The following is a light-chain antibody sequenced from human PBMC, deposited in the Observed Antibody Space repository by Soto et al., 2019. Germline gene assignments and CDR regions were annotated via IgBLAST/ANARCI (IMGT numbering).Light chain of an antibody. CDR2: DAS. CDR3: QQRSNWPPKFT. J-gene: IGKJ3*01. Sequence: EIVLTQSPATLSLSPGERATLSCRASQSVSSNLAWYQQKHGQAPRLLIYDASNRATGITARFSGSGSGTDFTLTLSSLETEDFAVYYCQQRSNWPPKFTFGPGTKVDIK. CDR1: QSVSSN. V-gene: IGKV3-11*01.